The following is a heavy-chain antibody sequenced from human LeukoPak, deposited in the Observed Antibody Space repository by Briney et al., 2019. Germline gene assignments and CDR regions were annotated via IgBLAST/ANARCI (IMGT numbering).Heavy chain of an antibody. J-gene: IGHJ5*02. V-gene: IGHV4-59*08. CDR3: ARGGPNWFDP. Sequence: SETLSLTCTVSGGSISSYYWSWIRQPPGKGLEWIGYIYYSGSTNYNPSLKSRVTISVDTSKNQFSLKLSSVTAADTAVYYCARGGPNWFDPWGQETLVTVPS. CDR2: IYYSGST. CDR1: GGSISSYY.